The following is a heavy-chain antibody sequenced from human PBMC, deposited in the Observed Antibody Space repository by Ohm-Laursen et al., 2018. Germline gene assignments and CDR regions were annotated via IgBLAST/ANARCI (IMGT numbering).Heavy chain of an antibody. CDR1: GYSVGITNW. CDR3: ATILPGTWYAFDM. V-gene: IGHV4-28*01. J-gene: IGHJ3*02. Sequence: SDTLSLTCPVSGYSVGITNWWAWIRQPPGKGLEWIGYMYYSGITYYNPSLKSRVTMSIDTSKNRVSLKLNSVTAVDTAMYYCATILPGTWYAFDMWGQGTMVTVSS. CDR2: MYYSGIT. D-gene: IGHD1-1*01.